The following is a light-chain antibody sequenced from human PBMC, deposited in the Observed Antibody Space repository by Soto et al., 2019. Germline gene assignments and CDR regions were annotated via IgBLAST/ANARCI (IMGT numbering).Light chain of an antibody. CDR1: QRISSSY. Sequence: EIVLTQSPGTLSLSPRERVTLTCRASQRISSSYLAWYQQKPGHAPRLLIYGATTRPTGIPDRFSVSGSGTDFTLTISRLEPEDFAVYYCQHYRSTPWYTFGQGTKVEIK. CDR2: GAT. CDR3: QHYRSTPWYT. V-gene: IGKV3-20*01. J-gene: IGKJ2*01.